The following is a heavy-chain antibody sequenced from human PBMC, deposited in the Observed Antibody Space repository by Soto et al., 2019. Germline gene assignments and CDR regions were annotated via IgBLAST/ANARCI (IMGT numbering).Heavy chain of an antibody. CDR1: VGSLRNYY. CDR3: ARLHPRSPYSYFSDMDV. D-gene: IGHD2-15*01. CDR2: INHSGTT. J-gene: IGHJ6*01. Sequence: AQTLSLTCVVTVGSLRNYYWTRIRQPPGRGLDWIGEINHSGTTNLNPSLEGRVTMSVDTSNNRFSLRLTSLTAADTAVSYCARLHPRSPYSYFSDMDVWGQGTTVTVSS. V-gene: IGHV4-34*01.